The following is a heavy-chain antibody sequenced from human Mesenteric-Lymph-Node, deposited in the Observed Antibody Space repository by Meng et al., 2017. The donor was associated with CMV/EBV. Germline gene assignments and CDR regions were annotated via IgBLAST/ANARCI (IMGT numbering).Heavy chain of an antibody. J-gene: IGHJ4*02. Sequence: GESLKISCAASGFTFSSYWMSWVRQAPGKGLEWVAHIKTDGSYENYADSVKGRFTISRDNAKNVLLLQMNTLRVEDTAVYFCAREVIGALVALDNWGQGTLVTVSS. CDR1: GFTFSSYW. D-gene: IGHD2-21*01. CDR2: IKTDGSYE. CDR3: AREVIGALVALDN. V-gene: IGHV3-7*01.